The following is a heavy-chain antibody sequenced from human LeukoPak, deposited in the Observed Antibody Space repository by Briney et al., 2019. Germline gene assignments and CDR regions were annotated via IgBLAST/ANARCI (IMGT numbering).Heavy chain of an antibody. Sequence: GGSLRLSCAASGFIFSTYSVTWVRQAPGKGLEWVSYISSSSSAIYYADSVRGRFTVSRDNAKNFLYLQMKSLRDEDTAVYYCVRRQGYVGSLLDNWGQGTLVTVSS. J-gene: IGHJ4*02. V-gene: IGHV3-48*02. CDR3: VRRQGYVGSLLDN. D-gene: IGHD1-26*01. CDR1: GFIFSTYS. CDR2: ISSSSSAI.